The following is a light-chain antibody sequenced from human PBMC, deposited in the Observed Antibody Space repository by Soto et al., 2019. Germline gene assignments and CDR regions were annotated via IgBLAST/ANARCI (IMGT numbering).Light chain of an antibody. V-gene: IGLV2-14*01. CDR3: TSYTITSPYV. CDR1: SGDIGRYNF. Sequence: QSALTQPASMSGSPGQSITISCTGTSGDIGRYNFVSWYQHHPGKAPKLIIYEATKRPSGVSYRFSGSKSGNTASLTISGLQAEDEADYYCTSYTITSPYVFXTGTKLTVL. J-gene: IGLJ1*01. CDR2: EAT.